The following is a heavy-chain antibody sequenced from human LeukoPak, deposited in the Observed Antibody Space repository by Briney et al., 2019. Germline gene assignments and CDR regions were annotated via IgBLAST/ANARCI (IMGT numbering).Heavy chain of an antibody. V-gene: IGHV1-2*02. Sequence: ASVKVSCKASGYTFTSYYMHWVRQAPGQGLEWMGWINPNSGGTNYAQKFQGRVAMTRDTSISTAYMELSRLRSDDTAVYYCARDGGTMVRGAADYWGQGTLVTVSS. CDR1: GYTFTSYY. CDR2: INPNSGGT. D-gene: IGHD3-10*01. CDR3: ARDGGTMVRGAADY. J-gene: IGHJ4*02.